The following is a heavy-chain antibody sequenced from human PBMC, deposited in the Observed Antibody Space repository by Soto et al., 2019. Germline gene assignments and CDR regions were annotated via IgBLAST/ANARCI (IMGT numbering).Heavy chain of an antibody. CDR3: ARATHGDYDWYFDL. CDR1: GYTCTIYY. Sequence: GASVKVSCKASGYTCTIYYMHGVLQAPGQGLEWMGIINPSGGSTSYAQKFQGRVTMTRDTSTSTVYMELGSLRSEDTAVYYCARATHGDYDWYFDLWGRGTLVTVSS. V-gene: IGHV1-46*01. D-gene: IGHD4-17*01. CDR2: INPSGGST. J-gene: IGHJ2*01.